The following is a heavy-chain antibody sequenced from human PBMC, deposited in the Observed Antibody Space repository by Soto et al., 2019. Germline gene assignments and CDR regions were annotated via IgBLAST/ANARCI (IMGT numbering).Heavy chain of an antibody. J-gene: IGHJ4*02. V-gene: IGHV4-34*01. CDR2: INHSGST. D-gene: IGHD2-15*01. CDR1: GGSFSGYY. CDR3: ARKLNMGVAATREYFDY. Sequence: PSGTLSLTCAVYGGSFSGYYWSWIRQPPGKGLEWIGEINHSGSTNYNPSLKSRVTISVDTSKNQFSLKLSSVTAADTAVYYCARKLNMGVAATREYFDYWGQGTLVPGSS.